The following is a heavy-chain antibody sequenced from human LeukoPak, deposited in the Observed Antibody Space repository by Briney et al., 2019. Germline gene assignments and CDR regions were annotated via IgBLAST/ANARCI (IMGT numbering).Heavy chain of an antibody. Sequence: PETLSLTCTISGGSISDYYWSWIRQPPGKGLEWIGYIYYSGSTNYNPSLKSRVTISMDTSKNQFSLKLSSVTAADTAVYYCARDGDSSSYAFDIWGQGTMVTVSS. CDR3: ARDGDSSSYAFDI. V-gene: IGHV4-59*01. D-gene: IGHD6-6*01. J-gene: IGHJ3*02. CDR2: IYYSGST. CDR1: GGSISDYY.